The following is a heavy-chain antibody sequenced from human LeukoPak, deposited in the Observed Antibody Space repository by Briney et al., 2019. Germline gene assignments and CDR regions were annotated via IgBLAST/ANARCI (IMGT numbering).Heavy chain of an antibody. V-gene: IGHV3-23*01. CDR3: ARGPLDMTTVKYYYYGMDV. Sequence: PGGSLRLSCAASGFTFSSYAMSRVRQPPGKGLEWVSAISGSGGSTYYADSVKGRFTISRDNAKNSLYLQMNSLRAEDTAVYYCARGPLDMTTVKYYYYGMDVWGQGTTVTVSS. D-gene: IGHD4-17*01. CDR1: GFTFSSYA. CDR2: ISGSGGST. J-gene: IGHJ6*02.